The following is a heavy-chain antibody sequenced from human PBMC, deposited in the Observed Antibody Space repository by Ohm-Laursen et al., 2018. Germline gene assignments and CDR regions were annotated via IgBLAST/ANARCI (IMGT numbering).Heavy chain of an antibody. Sequence: SLRLSCTASGFTFSSYGMHWVRQAPGKGLEWVAVISYDGSNKYHADSVKGRFTISRDNSKNTLYLQMNSLRAEDTAVYYCAKAAYDSSGYDAFDIWGQGTMVTVSS. J-gene: IGHJ3*02. V-gene: IGHV3-30*18. CDR3: AKAAYDSSGYDAFDI. D-gene: IGHD3-22*01. CDR2: ISYDGSNK. CDR1: GFTFSSYG.